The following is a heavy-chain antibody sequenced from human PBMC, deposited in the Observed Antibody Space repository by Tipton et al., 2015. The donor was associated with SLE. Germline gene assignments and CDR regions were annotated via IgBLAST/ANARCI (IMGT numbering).Heavy chain of an antibody. J-gene: IGHJ6*02. Sequence: SLRLSCTASGFTFGDYAMSWFRQAPGKGLEWVGFIRSKAYGGTTEYAASVKGRFTTSRDDSKSIAYLQMNSLKTEDTAVYYCTRDLDYYDSSGYDYYYGMDVWGQGTTVTVSS. V-gene: IGHV3-49*03. D-gene: IGHD3-22*01. CDR2: IRSKAYGGTT. CDR3: TRDLDYYDSSGYDYYYGMDV. CDR1: GFTFGDYA.